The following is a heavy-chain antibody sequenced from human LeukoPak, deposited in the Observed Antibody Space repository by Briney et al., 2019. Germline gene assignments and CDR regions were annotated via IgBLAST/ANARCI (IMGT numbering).Heavy chain of an antibody. V-gene: IGHV4-59*01. D-gene: IGHD6-13*01. J-gene: IGHJ4*02. CDR3: ARVTGYMVEDYFDS. CDR2: IYYSGST. Sequence: SETLSLTCTVSGGSISSYYWSWIRQPPGKGLEWIGYIYYSGSTNYNPSLKSRVTISVDTSKNQFSLRLRSVTAADTAVYYCARVTGYMVEDYFDSWGQGTLVTVSS. CDR1: GGSISSYY.